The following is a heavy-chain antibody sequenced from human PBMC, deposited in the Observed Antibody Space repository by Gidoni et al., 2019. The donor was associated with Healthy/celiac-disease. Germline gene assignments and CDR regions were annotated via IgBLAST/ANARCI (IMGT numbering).Heavy chain of an antibody. CDR3: AAGVPHYFDY. J-gene: IGHJ4*02. Sequence: QMQLVQSGPEVKKPGTSVKVSCKAAGFTFTSSAVQWVRQARGQRLEWIGWIVVGSGNTNYAQKFQERVTITRDMSTSTAYMELSSLSSEDTAVYYCAAGVPHYFDYWGQGTLVTVSS. CDR1: GFTFTSSA. D-gene: IGHD3-10*01. CDR2: IVVGSGNT. V-gene: IGHV1-58*01.